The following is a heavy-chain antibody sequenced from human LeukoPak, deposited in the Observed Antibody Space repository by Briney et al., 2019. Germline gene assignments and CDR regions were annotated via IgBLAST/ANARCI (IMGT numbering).Heavy chain of an antibody. CDR1: GGSVSSGSYY. J-gene: IGHJ4*02. Sequence: TLSLTCTVSGGSVSSGSYYWGWIRQPPGKALEWLALIYWDDDKRYSPSLKSRLIITKDTSKNQVVLTMTNMDPVDTATYYCAHRAYSSGQFDYWGQGTLVTVSS. D-gene: IGHD6-25*01. CDR3: AHRAYSSGQFDY. V-gene: IGHV2-5*02. CDR2: IYWDDDK.